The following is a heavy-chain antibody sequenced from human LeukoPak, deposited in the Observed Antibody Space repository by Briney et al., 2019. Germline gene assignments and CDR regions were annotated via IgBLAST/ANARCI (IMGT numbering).Heavy chain of an antibody. CDR3: AKGSDYGDYDAFDI. CDR1: GFSFSSYS. V-gene: IGHV3-23*05. CDR2: ISSYTIT. J-gene: IGHJ3*02. D-gene: IGHD4-17*01. Sequence: GGSLRLSCAAGGFSFSSYSMNWVRQAPGKRLEWIAYISSYTITYYADFVKGRFTISRDNSKNTLYLQMNSLRAEDTAVYYCAKGSDYGDYDAFDIWGQGTMVTVSS.